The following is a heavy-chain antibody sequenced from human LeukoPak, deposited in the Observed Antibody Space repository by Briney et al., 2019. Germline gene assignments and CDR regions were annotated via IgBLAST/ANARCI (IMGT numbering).Heavy chain of an antibody. J-gene: IGHJ1*01. V-gene: IGHV7-4-1*02. Sequence: GASVKVSCKASGYIFDIYAMIWVRQAPGQGLELMGWINTNTGNPTYAQGFTGRFVFSLDTSVSTAYLQISSLKAEDTAMYYCARDYSLTLGTTTYFQHWGQGTLVTVSS. CDR1: GYIFDIYA. D-gene: IGHD1-7*01. CDR2: INTNTGNP. CDR3: ARDYSLTLGTTTYFQH.